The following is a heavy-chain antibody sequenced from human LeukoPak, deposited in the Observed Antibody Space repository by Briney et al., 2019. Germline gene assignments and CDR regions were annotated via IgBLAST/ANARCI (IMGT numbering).Heavy chain of an antibody. CDR1: GYSISSGYY. V-gene: IGHV4-38-2*02. Sequence: SETLSLTCTVSGYSISSGYYWGWIRQPPGKGLEWIGTIYHSGSTYYNPSLKSRVTISVDTSKNQFSLKLSSVTAADTAVYYCARNYYYGSGYDYWGQGTLVTVSS. CDR3: ARNYYYGSGYDY. D-gene: IGHD3-10*01. J-gene: IGHJ4*02. CDR2: IYHSGST.